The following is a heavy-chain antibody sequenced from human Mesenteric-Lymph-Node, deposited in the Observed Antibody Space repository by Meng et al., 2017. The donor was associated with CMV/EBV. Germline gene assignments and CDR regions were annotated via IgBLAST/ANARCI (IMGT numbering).Heavy chain of an antibody. J-gene: IGHJ2*01. CDR2: INPNSGLT. CDR3: ARSPLLYWYFDL. V-gene: IGHV1-2*02. CDR1: GYTFTDYY. Sequence: ASVKVSCKASGYTFTDYYIHWVRQAPGQGLEWMGWINPNSGLTSYGLRFQGRVTVTRDTSINTAYMDLHRLTIDDTAVYYCARSPLLYWYFDLWGQGTLVTVSS.